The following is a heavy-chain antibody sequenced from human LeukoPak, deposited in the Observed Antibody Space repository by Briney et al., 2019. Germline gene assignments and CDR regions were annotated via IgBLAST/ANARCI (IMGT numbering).Heavy chain of an antibody. CDR3: ARQEQWLPYYFDY. V-gene: IGHV4-34*01. Sequence: SETLSLTCAVYGGSFSGYYWSWIRQPPGEGLEWIGEINHSGSTNYNPSLKSRVTISVDTSKNQFSPKLSSVTAADTAVYYCARQEQWLPYYFDYWGQGTLVTVSS. CDR1: GGSFSGYY. D-gene: IGHD6-19*01. J-gene: IGHJ4*02. CDR2: INHSGST.